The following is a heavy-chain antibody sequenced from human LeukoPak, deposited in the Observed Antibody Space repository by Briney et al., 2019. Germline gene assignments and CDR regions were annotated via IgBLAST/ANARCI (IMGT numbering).Heavy chain of an antibody. J-gene: IGHJ4*02. CDR2: IYYSGST. CDR3: ASALLYSSSWFDY. V-gene: IGHV4-59*01. CDR1: GGSISSYY. D-gene: IGHD6-13*01. Sequence: SETLSLTCTVSGGSISSYYWSWIRQPPGKGLEWLGYIYYSGSTNYNPSLKSRVTISVDTSKNQFSLKLSSVTAADTAVYYCASALLYSSSWFDYWGQGTLVTVSS.